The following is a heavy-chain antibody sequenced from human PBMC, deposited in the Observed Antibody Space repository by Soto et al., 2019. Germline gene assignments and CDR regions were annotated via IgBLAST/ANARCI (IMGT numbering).Heavy chain of an antibody. Sequence: TLSLTCAVSGGSISSGGYSWSWIRQPPGKGLEWIGYIYHSGSTYYNPSLKSRVTISVDRSKNQFSLKLSSVTAADTAVYYCASQTEYSGSYYQDYWGQGTLVTVSS. CDR3: ASQTEYSGSYYQDY. V-gene: IGHV4-30-2*01. CDR1: GGSISSGGYS. D-gene: IGHD1-26*01. J-gene: IGHJ4*02. CDR2: IYHSGST.